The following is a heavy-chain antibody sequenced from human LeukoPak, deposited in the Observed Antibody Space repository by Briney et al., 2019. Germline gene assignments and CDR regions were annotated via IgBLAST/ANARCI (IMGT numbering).Heavy chain of an antibody. J-gene: IGHJ4*02. CDR2: INSDGSTT. CDR1: GFSFSPYW. D-gene: IGHD7-27*01. V-gene: IGHV3-74*01. CDR3: ARAPPHLGY. Sequence: AESLTLSCAVSGFSFSPYWMHWVSHAPGKGLVWVSRINSDGSTTSYADSVKGRFTISRDIAQNTLYLQMKSLSAEDTAVYYCARAPPHLGYWGQGTLVTVSS.